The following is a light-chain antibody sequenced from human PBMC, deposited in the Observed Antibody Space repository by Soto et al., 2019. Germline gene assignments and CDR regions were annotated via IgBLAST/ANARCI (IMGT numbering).Light chain of an antibody. CDR2: GAS. V-gene: IGKV3-20*01. J-gene: IGKJ1*01. CDR3: QQYGSSPT. CDR1: QSVSNNY. Sequence: EIVLKQSPGTLSLSPGERATLSCRASQSVSNNYLAWYQQKPGQAPRLLIYGASSRATGIPDRFSGSGSGTDFTLTISRLEPEDFAVYYCQQYGSSPTFGQGTKVDIK.